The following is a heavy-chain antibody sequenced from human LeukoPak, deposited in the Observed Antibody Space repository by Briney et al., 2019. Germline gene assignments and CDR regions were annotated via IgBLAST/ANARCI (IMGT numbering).Heavy chain of an antibody. J-gene: IGHJ6*03. CDR3: ARHGVVVPASPGTRLNYYYYYMDV. V-gene: IGHV4-39*01. D-gene: IGHD2-2*01. CDR2: INHSGST. Sequence: SETLSLTCTVSGGSISSSSYYWSCIRQPPGKGLEWIGEINHSGSTSYNPSLKSRVTISVDTSKNQFSLKLSSVTAADTAVYYCARHGVVVPASPGTRLNYYYYYMDVWGKGTTVTVSS. CDR1: GGSISSSSYY.